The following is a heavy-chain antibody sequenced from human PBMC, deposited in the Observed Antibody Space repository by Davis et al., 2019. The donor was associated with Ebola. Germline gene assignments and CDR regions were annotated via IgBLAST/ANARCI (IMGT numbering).Heavy chain of an antibody. D-gene: IGHD5-18*01. CDR1: GFTVSSNY. CDR2: IYSGGST. Sequence: GESLKISCAASGFTVSSNYMSWVRQAPGKGLEWVSVIYSGGSTYYADSVKGRFTISSHNSKNTLYLQMNSLRAEDTAVYYCAKHLDTAMWSWFDPWGQGTLVTVSS. CDR3: AKHLDTAMWSWFDP. V-gene: IGHV3-53*04. J-gene: IGHJ5*02.